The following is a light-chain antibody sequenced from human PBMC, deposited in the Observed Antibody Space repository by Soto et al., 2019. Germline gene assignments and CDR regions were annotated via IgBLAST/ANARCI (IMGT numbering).Light chain of an antibody. CDR3: TSWDDNLSAVV. Sequence: QTVVTQPPSVSAAPGQKVTISCSGSSSNIGGNSVSWYQQLPGTAPRLLIYANNQRPSGVPDRFSGSKSGTSASLAISGLRSEDEAYYYCTSWDDNLSAVVFGGGTKVTVL. V-gene: IGLV1-47*02. J-gene: IGLJ2*01. CDR2: ANN. CDR1: SSNIGGNS.